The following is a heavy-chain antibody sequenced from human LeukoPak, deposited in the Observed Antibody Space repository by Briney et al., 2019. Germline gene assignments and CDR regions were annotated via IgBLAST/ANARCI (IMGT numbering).Heavy chain of an antibody. D-gene: IGHD5-18*01. V-gene: IGHV4-61*02. CDR2: IYTSGST. CDR3: ARDLGSGYSYGYRAFDI. CDR1: GYSISSGYY. Sequence: SETLSLTCAVSGYSISSGYYWGWIRQPAGKGLEWIGRIYTSGSTNYNPSLKSRVTISVDTSKNQFSLKLSSVTAADTAVYYCARDLGSGYSYGYRAFDIWGQGTMVTVSS. J-gene: IGHJ3*02.